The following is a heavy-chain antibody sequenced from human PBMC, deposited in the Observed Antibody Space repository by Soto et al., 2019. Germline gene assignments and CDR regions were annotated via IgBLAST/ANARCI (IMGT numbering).Heavy chain of an antibody. V-gene: IGHV3-23*01. CDR3: AIETPIVVAVPAYAK. D-gene: IGHD2-15*01. Sequence: GGSLRLSCAASGFTFSSYAMSWVPQAPGKGLEWVSAISGSGGSTNYADSVKGRFTISRDNSKNTLYLQMNSLRAEDTAVYYCAIETPIVVAVPAYAKWGQGTLVTVSS. J-gene: IGHJ4*02. CDR2: ISGSGGST. CDR1: GFTFSSYA.